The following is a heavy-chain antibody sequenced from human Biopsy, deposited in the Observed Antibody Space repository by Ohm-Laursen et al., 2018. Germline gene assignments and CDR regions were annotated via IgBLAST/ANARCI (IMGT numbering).Heavy chain of an antibody. J-gene: IGHJ6*02. V-gene: IGHV1-18*04. Sequence: SVKVSCKASSYTFTDYNIHWMRQAPGQGLEWMGWISAYNGNRNYAQKFQGRVTMTTDTSTSTAYMKLRSLRSDDTAVYFCAREEDNSGYDYYGMGVWGQGTTVTVSS. CDR1: SYTFTDYN. CDR3: AREEDNSGYDYYGMGV. CDR2: ISAYNGNR. D-gene: IGHD3-22*01.